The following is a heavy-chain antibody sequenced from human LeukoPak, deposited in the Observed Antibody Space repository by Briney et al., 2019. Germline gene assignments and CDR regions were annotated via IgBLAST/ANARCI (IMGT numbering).Heavy chain of an antibody. V-gene: IGHV1-69*13. J-gene: IGHJ4*02. D-gene: IGHD3-3*01. CDR3: ARPRTCYDFWRGYPPFDY. Sequence: ASVKVSCKASGGTFSNYAISWVRQAPGQGLEWMGGIITNYGTTNYAQKYQGRVTITADESTTTVYMELSSLRSEDTAVYYCARPRTCYDFWRGYPPFDYWGQGTLVTVSS. CDR1: GGTFSNYA. CDR2: IITNYGTT.